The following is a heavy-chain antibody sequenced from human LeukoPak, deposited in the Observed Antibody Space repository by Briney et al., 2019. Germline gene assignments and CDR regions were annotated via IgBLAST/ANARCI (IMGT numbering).Heavy chain of an antibody. Sequence: ASVKVSYKPSGYTFTGYYLHWVRQAPGQALEGMVWMNPNTGATAYAQNFQGTVTMSRDTSISTAYMTLSSLRSDDTAVYFCARDRVGSGWPRPFYLEFWGQGTLVSVSS. J-gene: IGHJ4*02. CDR2: MNPNTGAT. V-gene: IGHV1-2*02. CDR3: ARDRVGSGWPRPFYLEF. CDR1: GYTFTGYY. D-gene: IGHD6-19*01.